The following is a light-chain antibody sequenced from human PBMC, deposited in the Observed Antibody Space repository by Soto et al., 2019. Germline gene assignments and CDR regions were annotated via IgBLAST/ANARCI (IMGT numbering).Light chain of an antibody. CDR2: GAS. CDR1: QSISSSY. CDR3: QQYGVSPYT. Sequence: EIVLTQSPGTLSLSPGERATLSCRASQSISSSYLAWYQQKPGQAPRLLIYGASRRATGVPDRFSGSGSGTDFTLTISGLEPEDFAVYYCQQYGVSPYTFGQGTKLEIK. V-gene: IGKV3-20*01. J-gene: IGKJ2*01.